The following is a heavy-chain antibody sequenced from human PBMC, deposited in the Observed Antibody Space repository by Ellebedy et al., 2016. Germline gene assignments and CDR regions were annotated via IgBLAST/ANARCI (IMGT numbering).Heavy chain of an antibody. Sequence: GGSLRLSCAASGFTFDDYAMYWFRQGPRKGLEWVSGINWNGETIGYADSVKGRVTISRDNAKNSLSLQMNRLRAEDTALYYCAKGRGFNYGSNAFDIWGQGTMVTVSS. V-gene: IGHV3-9*01. CDR2: INWNGETI. J-gene: IGHJ3*02. CDR3: AKGRGFNYGSNAFDI. D-gene: IGHD4-17*01. CDR1: GFTFDDYA.